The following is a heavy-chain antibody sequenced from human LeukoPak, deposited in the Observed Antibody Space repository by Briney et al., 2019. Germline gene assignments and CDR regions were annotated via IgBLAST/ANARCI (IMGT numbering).Heavy chain of an antibody. CDR1: GYIFTSYG. J-gene: IGHJ6*02. V-gene: IGHV1-18*01. D-gene: IGHD3-22*01. CDR3: ARGAYYYDSSGLNYYYYGMDV. Sequence: AGVTVSYQASGYIFTSYGISWVRQAPGQGLEWMGWISAYNGNTNYAQKLQGRVTMTTDTSTSTAYMELRSLRSDDTPVYYCARGAYYYDSSGLNYYYYGMDVWGQGTTVTVSS. CDR2: ISAYNGNT.